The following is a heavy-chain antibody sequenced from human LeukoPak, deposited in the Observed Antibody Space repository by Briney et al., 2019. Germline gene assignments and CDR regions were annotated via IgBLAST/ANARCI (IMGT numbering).Heavy chain of an antibody. CDR3: ARFFTGHLYFDL. Sequence: SETLSLTCTVSGGSISSGDYYWSWIRQPPGKGLEWIGYIYYSGSTYYNPSLKSRVTISVDTSKNQFSLKLSSVTAADTAVYYCARFFTGHLYFDLWGRGTLVTVSP. CDR2: IYYSGST. J-gene: IGHJ2*01. V-gene: IGHV4-30-4*01. CDR1: GGSISSGDYY.